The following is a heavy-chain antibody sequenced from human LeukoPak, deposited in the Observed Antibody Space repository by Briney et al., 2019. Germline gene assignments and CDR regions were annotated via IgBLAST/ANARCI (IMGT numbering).Heavy chain of an antibody. CDR1: GFTFSNYD. D-gene: IGHD1-26*01. V-gene: IGHV3-21*04. Sequence: PGGSLRLSCAASGFTFSNYDMNWVRQSPGKGLEWVSSIDTDSTYIHYADSVKGRFTISRDNSKNTLYLQMNSLRAEDTAVYYCAKDTPGRDYWGQGTLVTVSS. CDR2: IDTDSTYI. CDR3: AKDTPGRDY. J-gene: IGHJ4*02.